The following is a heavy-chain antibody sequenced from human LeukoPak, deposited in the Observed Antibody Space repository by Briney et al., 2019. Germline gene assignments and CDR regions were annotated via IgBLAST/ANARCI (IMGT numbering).Heavy chain of an antibody. J-gene: IGHJ6*03. CDR3: ARAMGATYYYYYMDV. Sequence: GRSLRLSCAASGFTFSSYAMHWVRQAPGKGLEWVAVISYDGSNKYYADSVKGRFTISRDNSKNTLYLQMNSLRAEDTAVYYCARAMGATYYYYYMDVWGKGTTVIVSS. CDR2: ISYDGSNK. V-gene: IGHV3-30-3*01. D-gene: IGHD1-26*01. CDR1: GFTFSSYA.